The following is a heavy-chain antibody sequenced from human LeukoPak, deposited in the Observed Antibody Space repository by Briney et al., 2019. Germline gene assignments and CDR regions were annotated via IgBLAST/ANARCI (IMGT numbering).Heavy chain of an antibody. CDR3: ASPDSGSSFGY. Sequence: SETLSLTCAVYGGSFSGYYWSWIRQPPGKGLEWIGEINHSGSTNYNPSLKSRVTISVDTSKNQFSLKLSSVTAADTAVYYCASPDSGSSFGYWGQGTLVTVSS. D-gene: IGHD1-26*01. V-gene: IGHV4-34*01. CDR1: GGSFSGYY. J-gene: IGHJ4*02. CDR2: INHSGST.